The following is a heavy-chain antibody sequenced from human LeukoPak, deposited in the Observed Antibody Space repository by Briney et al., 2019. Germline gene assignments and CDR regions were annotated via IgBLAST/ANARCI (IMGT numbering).Heavy chain of an antibody. V-gene: IGHV4-4*07. Sequence: SETLPLTCTVSGGSIISYYWSWIRQPAGKGLEWMGLIYTSGSTNYNPSLKSRVTMSVDTSKNQFSLKLSSVTAADTAVYYCARERYYYDSSGSRFDYWGQGTLVTVSS. CDR1: GGSIISYY. CDR2: IYTSGST. J-gene: IGHJ4*02. D-gene: IGHD3-22*01. CDR3: ARERYYYDSSGSRFDY.